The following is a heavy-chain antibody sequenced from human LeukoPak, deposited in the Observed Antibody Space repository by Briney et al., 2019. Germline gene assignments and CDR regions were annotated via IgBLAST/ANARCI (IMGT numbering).Heavy chain of an antibody. CDR1: GFTVSSNY. CDR3: AKVSSSWYYYFDY. CDR2: IYSGGGT. D-gene: IGHD6-13*01. J-gene: IGHJ4*02. Sequence: GGSLRLSCAASGFTVSSNYMSWVRQAPGKGLEWVSVIYSGGGTYYADSVKGRFTISRDNSKNTLYLQMNSLRAEDTAVYYCAKVSSSWYYYFDYWGQGTLVTVSS. V-gene: IGHV3-53*01.